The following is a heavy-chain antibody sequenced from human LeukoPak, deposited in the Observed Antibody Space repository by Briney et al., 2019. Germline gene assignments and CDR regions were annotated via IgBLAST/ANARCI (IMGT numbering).Heavy chain of an antibody. Sequence: GGSLRLSCAASGFTFSSYAMSWVRQAPGKGREWVSAISGSGGSTYYADSVKGRFTISRDNSKNTLYLQMNSLRAEDTAVYYCAKYGNEHGYSGYSDYWGQGTLVTVSS. CDR3: AKYGNEHGYSGYSDY. CDR2: ISGSGGST. D-gene: IGHD5-12*01. J-gene: IGHJ4*02. V-gene: IGHV3-23*01. CDR1: GFTFSSYA.